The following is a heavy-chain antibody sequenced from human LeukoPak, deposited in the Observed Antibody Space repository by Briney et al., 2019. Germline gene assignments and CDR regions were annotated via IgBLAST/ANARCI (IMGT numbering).Heavy chain of an antibody. D-gene: IGHD2-15*01. Sequence: GGSLRLSCAASGLTFSNAWVSWVRQAPGKGLEWVGRIKRKTDGGTTDYAAPVKGRFTISRDDSKNTLYLQMNSLKTEDTAVYYCTTEPCSGGLCYSILYWGQGTLATVSS. J-gene: IGHJ4*02. CDR3: TTEPCSGGLCYSILY. CDR2: IKRKTDGGTT. V-gene: IGHV3-15*01. CDR1: GLTFSNAW.